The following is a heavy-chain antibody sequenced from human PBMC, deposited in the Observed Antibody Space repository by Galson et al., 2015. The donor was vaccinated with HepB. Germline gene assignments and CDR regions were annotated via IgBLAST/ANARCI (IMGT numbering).Heavy chain of an antibody. Sequence: SLRLSCAASGLTFSSYWMHWVRQAPGKGLEWVAFIRYDGSNKNYADSVKGRFTIARDNSKNTLYLRMNSLRAEDTAVYYCAKDFCGYNFGCGMDVWGQGTTVTVSS. CDR1: GLTFSSYW. CDR2: IRYDGSNK. D-gene: IGHD5-18*01. J-gene: IGHJ6*02. CDR3: AKDFCGYNFGCGMDV. V-gene: IGHV3-30*02.